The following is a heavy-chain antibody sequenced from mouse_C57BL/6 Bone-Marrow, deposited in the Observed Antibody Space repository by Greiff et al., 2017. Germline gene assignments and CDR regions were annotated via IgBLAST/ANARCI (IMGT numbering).Heavy chain of an antibody. D-gene: IGHD2-1*01. CDR3: ASYGNYGDY. V-gene: IGHV1-82*01. J-gene: IGHJ2*01. CDR2: LYPGDGDT. Sequence: QVQLQQSGPELVKPGASVKISCKASGYAFSSSWMNWVTQRPGKVLEWIGRLYPGDGDTNYNGKFTGKATLTADKSSSTAYMPLSSLTSEDSAVYFCASYGNYGDYWGQGTTLTVSS. CDR1: GYAFSSSW.